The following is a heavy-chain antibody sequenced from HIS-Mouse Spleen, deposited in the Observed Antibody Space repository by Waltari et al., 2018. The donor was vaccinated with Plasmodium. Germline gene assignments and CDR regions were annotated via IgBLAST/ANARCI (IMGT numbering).Heavy chain of an antibody. V-gene: IGHV4-34*01. CDR1: GGSFSGYY. J-gene: IGHJ4*02. D-gene: IGHD6-19*01. CDR2: INHSGST. CDR3: ARGPGYSSGWYYFDY. Sequence: QVQLQQWGAGLLKHSETLSLTCAVNGGSFSGYYWSWIRQPPGKGLEWIGEINHSGSTNYNPSLKSRVTISVDTSKNQFSLKLSSVTAADTAVYYCARGPGYSSGWYYFDYWGQGTLVTVSS.